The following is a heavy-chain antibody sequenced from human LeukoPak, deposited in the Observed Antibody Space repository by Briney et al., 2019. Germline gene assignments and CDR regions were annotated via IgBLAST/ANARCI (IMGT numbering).Heavy chain of an antibody. Sequence: PGGSLRLSCAASGFTFSDYYMGWIRQAPGKGLEWVSYISSSGSTIYYADSVKGRFTISRDNAKNSLYLQMNSLRAEDTAVYYCAKDRGYHYDSSGYYRMDAFDIWGQGTMVTVSS. D-gene: IGHD3-22*01. CDR2: ISSSGSTI. CDR3: AKDRGYHYDSSGYYRMDAFDI. J-gene: IGHJ3*02. V-gene: IGHV3-11*04. CDR1: GFTFSDYY.